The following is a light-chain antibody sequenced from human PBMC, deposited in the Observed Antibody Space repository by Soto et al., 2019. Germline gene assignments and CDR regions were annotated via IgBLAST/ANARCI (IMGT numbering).Light chain of an antibody. Sequence: IQMTQSPSTLSASVGDRVTITCRASQSISTWLAWYQQKPGKAPKLLIYDVSSLQIGVPLRFSGSGSGTEFTLTISSLQPDDFATYYCQHYNSYPWTFGQGTKVDIK. CDR3: QHYNSYPWT. CDR1: QSISTW. CDR2: DVS. J-gene: IGKJ1*01. V-gene: IGKV1-5*01.